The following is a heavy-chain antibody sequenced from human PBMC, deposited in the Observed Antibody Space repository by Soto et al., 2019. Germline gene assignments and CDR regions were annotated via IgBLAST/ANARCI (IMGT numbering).Heavy chain of an antibody. J-gene: IGHJ4*02. CDR3: ARPSCSSTSCPPSY. Sequence: SVKVSCKDSGGTFSSYAISWVRQAPGQGLGWMGGIIPIFGTANYAQKFQGRVTITADESTSTAYMELSSLRSEDTAVYYCARPSCSSTSCPPSYWGQGTLVTVSS. D-gene: IGHD2-2*01. CDR1: GGTFSSYA. CDR2: IIPIFGTA. V-gene: IGHV1-69*13.